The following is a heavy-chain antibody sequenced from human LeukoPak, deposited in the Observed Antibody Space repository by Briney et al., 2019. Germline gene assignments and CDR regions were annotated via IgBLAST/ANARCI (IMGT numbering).Heavy chain of an antibody. J-gene: IGHJ3*02. Sequence: PSETLSLTCTVSGGSISSSSYYWGWIRQPPGRGLEWIGSIYYSGSTYYNPSLKSRVTISVDTSKNQFSLELSSVTAADTAVYYCARHEQPVAGRVRDAFDIWGQGTMVTVSS. CDR1: GGSISSSSYY. CDR3: ARHEQPVAGRVRDAFDI. V-gene: IGHV4-39*01. CDR2: IYYSGST. D-gene: IGHD6-19*01.